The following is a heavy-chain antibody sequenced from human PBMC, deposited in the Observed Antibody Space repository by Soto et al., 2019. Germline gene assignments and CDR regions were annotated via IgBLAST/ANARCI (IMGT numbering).Heavy chain of an antibody. CDR1: GYTFTGYY. V-gene: IGHV1-2*04. CDR3: ARYCSSTSCYRGFDY. CDR2: INPNSGGT. D-gene: IGHD2-2*02. J-gene: IGHJ4*02. Sequence: GASVKVSCKASGYTFTGYYIHWVRRAPGQGLEWMGWINPNSGGTNYAQKFQGWVTMTRDTSISTAYMELSRLRSDDAAVYYCARYCSSTSCYRGFDYWGQGTLVTVSS.